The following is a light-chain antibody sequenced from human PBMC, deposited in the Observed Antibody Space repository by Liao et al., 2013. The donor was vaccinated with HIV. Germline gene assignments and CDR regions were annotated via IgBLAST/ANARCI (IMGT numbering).Light chain of an antibody. CDR3: QAWDSSTDYV. J-gene: IGLJ1*01. CDR1: KLGDKY. Sequence: SYDLTQPPSVSVSPGQTASITCSGDKLGDKYACWYQQKPGQSPVMVISQDSKRPSGIPERFSGSNSGNTATLTISGTQAMDEADYYCQAWDSSTDYVFGTGTTVTVL. V-gene: IGLV3-1*01. CDR2: QDS.